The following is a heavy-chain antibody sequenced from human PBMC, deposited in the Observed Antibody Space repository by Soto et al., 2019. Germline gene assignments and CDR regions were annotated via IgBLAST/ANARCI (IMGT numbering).Heavy chain of an antibody. J-gene: IGHJ4*02. V-gene: IGHV4-39*01. CDR3: ARQMTTMIVVVITTNFDY. CDR2: IYYSGST. CDR1: GGSISSSSYY. Sequence: SETLSLTCTVSGGSISSSSYYWGWIRQPPGKGLEWIGSIYYSGSTYYHPSLKTRVTISVDNSKNQFSLKLSSVTAADTAVYYCARQMTTMIVVVITTNFDYWGQGTLVTVSS. D-gene: IGHD3-22*01.